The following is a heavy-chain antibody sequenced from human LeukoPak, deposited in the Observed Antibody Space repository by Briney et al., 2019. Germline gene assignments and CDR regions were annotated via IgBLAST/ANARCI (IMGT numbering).Heavy chain of an antibody. CDR2: IYYSGST. D-gene: IGHD3-22*01. V-gene: IGHV4-39*07. CDR1: GGSISSGSYY. Sequence: PSETLSLTCTVSGGSISSGSYYWGWIRQPPGKGLEWIGSIYYSGSTYYNPSLKSRVTMSVDTSKKQFSLRLSSVTAADTAVYYCARTPIYYFDNSGYYNWGQGTLVTVSS. J-gene: IGHJ4*02. CDR3: ARTPIYYFDNSGYYN.